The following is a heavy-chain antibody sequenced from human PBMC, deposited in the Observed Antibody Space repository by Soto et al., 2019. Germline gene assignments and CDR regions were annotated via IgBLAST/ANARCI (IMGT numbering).Heavy chain of an antibody. D-gene: IGHD3-22*01. V-gene: IGHV3-23*01. Sequence: GGSLRLSCAASGFTFSSYAMSWVRQAPGKGLEWVSAISGSGGSTYYADSVKGRFTISRDNSKNTLYLQMNSLRAEDTAVYYCAKVGYDSSGYYYEPTYFDYRGQGTLVTVSS. CDR3: AKVGYDSSGYYYEPTYFDY. CDR2: ISGSGGST. CDR1: GFTFSSYA. J-gene: IGHJ4*02.